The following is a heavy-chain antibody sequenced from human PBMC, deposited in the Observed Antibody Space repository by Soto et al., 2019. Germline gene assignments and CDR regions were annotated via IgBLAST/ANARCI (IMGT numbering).Heavy chain of an antibody. J-gene: IGHJ6*02. V-gene: IGHV3-30-3*01. Sequence: GGSLRLSCAASGFTFSSYAMHWVRQAPGKGLEWVAVISYDGSNKYYADSVKGRFTISRDNSKNTLYLQMNSLRAEDTAVYYCARVYYGSGIAFYYYGMDVWGQGTTVTVS. CDR2: ISYDGSNK. D-gene: IGHD3-10*01. CDR1: GFTFSSYA. CDR3: ARVYYGSGIAFYYYGMDV.